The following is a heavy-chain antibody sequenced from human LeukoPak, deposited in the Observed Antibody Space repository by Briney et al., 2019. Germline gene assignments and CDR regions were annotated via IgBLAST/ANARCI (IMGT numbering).Heavy chain of an antibody. CDR1: GFTFSAYT. CDR2: ISGSGGT. Sequence: PGGSLRLSCAASGFTFSAYTMRWVRQAPGKGLEWVSSISGSGGTYYADSVKGRFTVSRDNSKNTLYLQMNSLRAEDTAIYYCAREGSGYNAFDIWGQGTMVTVSS. V-gene: IGHV3-23*01. D-gene: IGHD3-3*01. CDR3: AREGSGYNAFDI. J-gene: IGHJ3*02.